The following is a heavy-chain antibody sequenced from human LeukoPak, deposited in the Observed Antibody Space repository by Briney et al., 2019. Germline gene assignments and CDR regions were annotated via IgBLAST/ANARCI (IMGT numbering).Heavy chain of an antibody. Sequence: PSETLSLTCTVSGASTSSSSYHWGWLRQPPGMGREWIGSISYTGTTYYNPSLKGRVTISLDTIKNQFFLRMSSVTAADTAVYYCARQRFVIIRGEGWFDPWGQGTLVTVSS. D-gene: IGHD3-10*01. CDR1: GASTSSSSYH. V-gene: IGHV4-39*01. CDR3: ARQRFVIIRGEGWFDP. CDR2: ISYTGTT. J-gene: IGHJ5*02.